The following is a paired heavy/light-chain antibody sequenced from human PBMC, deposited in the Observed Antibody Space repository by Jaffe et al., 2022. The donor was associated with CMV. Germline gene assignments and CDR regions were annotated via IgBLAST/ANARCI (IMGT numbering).Light chain of an antibody. V-gene: IGLV3-19*01. Sequence: SSELTQDPAVSVALGQTVRIACQGDSLRRYYASWYQQKPGQAPVLVIYAKNNRPSGIPDRFSGSSFGDTASLTITGAQADDEADYYCNSRDSGGNQVNVIFGGGTKLTVL. CDR3: NSRDSGGNQVNVI. CDR1: SLRRYY. CDR2: AKN. J-gene: IGLJ2*01.
Heavy chain of an antibody. CDR2: INQSGST. Sequence: QVQLQQWGAGLLKPSETLSLTCEVYGGSFSGYYWSWIRQPPGKGLEWIGEINQSGSTNYNPSPLKSRVTISVDTSKNQFSLKLSSVTAADTAVYYCARSLGGSSIYFYYFYMDVWGKGTTVTVSS. V-gene: IGHV4-34*01. CDR1: GGSFSGYY. D-gene: IGHD2-15*01. CDR3: ARSLGGSSIYFYYFYMDV. J-gene: IGHJ6*03.